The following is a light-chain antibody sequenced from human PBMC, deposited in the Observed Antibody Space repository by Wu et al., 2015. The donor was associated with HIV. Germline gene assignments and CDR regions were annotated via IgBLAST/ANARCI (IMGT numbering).Light chain of an antibody. J-gene: IGKJ4*01. V-gene: IGKV3-11*01. Sequence: IVLTQSPATLSLSPGERATLSCRASQRLTTPLAWYQQKPGRAPRLVIYDTSTRATGISARFAGTGSGTDFTLIINGLEAQDSAIYYCQQHGNWPPIAFGGGT. CDR2: DTS. CDR1: QRLTTP. CDR3: QQHGNWPPIA.